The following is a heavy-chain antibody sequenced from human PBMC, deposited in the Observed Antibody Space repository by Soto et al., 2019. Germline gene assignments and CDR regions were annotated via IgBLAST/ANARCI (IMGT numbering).Heavy chain of an antibody. D-gene: IGHD5-12*01. CDR1: GGSISSYY. V-gene: IGHV4-59*01. CDR3: ARHRDGYNYWFDP. Sequence: PSETLSLTCTVSGGSISSYYWSWIRQPPGKGLEWIGYIYYSGSTNYNPSLKSRVTISVDTSKNQFSLKLSSVTAADTAVYYCARHRDGYNYWFDPWGQGTPGTVSS. J-gene: IGHJ5*02. CDR2: IYYSGST.